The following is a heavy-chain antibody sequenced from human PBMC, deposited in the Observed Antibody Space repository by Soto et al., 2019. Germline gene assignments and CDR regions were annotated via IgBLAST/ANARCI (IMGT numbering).Heavy chain of an antibody. CDR1: GYTFPTYY. CDR3: ARVIGVVPGAPHHDNYYYYAMDV. D-gene: IGHD2-2*01. CDR2: INPSGGSK. Sequence: GASVKVSCKASGYTFPTYYMHWVRQAPGQGLEWMGIINPSGGSKSYAQKFQGRVTMTRDTSTSTVYMEVSSLRSEDTAVYYCARVIGVVPGAPHHDNYYYYAMDVWGQGTTVTVSS. V-gene: IGHV1-46*01. J-gene: IGHJ6*02.